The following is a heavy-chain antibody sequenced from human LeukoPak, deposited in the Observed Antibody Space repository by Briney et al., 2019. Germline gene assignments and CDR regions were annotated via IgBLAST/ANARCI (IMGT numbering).Heavy chain of an antibody. D-gene: IGHD2/OR15-2a*01. CDR3: ARHPSGNSNSWSDY. CDR2: IYPGDSNT. J-gene: IGHJ4*02. Sequence: GESLKISCKGSGYTFTNYWIAWVRQMPGKGLEWMGIIYPGDSNTRYSPSFHGQVTLSVDKSISTAYLQWSSLKASDAAMYYCARHPSGNSNSWSDYWGQGTLVTVSS. V-gene: IGHV5-51*01. CDR1: GYTFTNYW.